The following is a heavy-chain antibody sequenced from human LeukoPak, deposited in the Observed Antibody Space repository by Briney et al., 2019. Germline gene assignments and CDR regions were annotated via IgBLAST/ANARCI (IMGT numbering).Heavy chain of an antibody. CDR2: INAGNGDT. Sequence: ASVKVSCKASGYTFTSYAIHWVRQAPGQRLEWMGWINAGNGDTKSSQRFQGRVTITRDTSASTAYMELSSLRSEDTAVYYCATALGGIAAAGSFDYWGQGTLVTVSS. J-gene: IGHJ4*02. D-gene: IGHD6-13*01. V-gene: IGHV1-3*01. CDR3: ATALGGIAAAGSFDY. CDR1: GYTFTSYA.